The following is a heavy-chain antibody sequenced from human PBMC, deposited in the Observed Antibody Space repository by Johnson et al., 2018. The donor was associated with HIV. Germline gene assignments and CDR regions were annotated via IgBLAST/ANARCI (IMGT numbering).Heavy chain of an antibody. CDR2: ISYDGSNK. D-gene: IGHD6-6*01. CDR1: GFTFSSYA. Sequence: QVQLVESGGGVVQPGRSLRLSCAASGFTFSSYAMHWVRQAPGKGLEWVAVISYDGSNKYYADSVKGRFTISRDNSKNTLYLQMNSLRAEDTAVYYCARDLGGGYSSSSYAFDIWGQGTMVTVS. CDR3: ARDLGGGYSSSSYAFDI. J-gene: IGHJ3*02. V-gene: IGHV3-30*04.